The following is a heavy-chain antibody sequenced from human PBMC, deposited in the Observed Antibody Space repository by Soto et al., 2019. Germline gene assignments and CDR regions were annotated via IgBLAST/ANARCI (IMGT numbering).Heavy chain of an antibody. V-gene: IGHV4-61*02. CDR2: IYTSGST. D-gene: IGHD3-10*01. J-gene: IGHJ4*02. Sequence: SETLSLTCSVSGDSVSNGDYSWSWIRQPAGKGLEWIGRIYTSGSTNYNPSLKSRVTMSVDTSKNQFSLKLSSVTAADTAVYYCAREFSKYGYFDYWGQGTLVTVSS. CDR1: GDSVSNGDYS. CDR3: AREFSKYGYFDY.